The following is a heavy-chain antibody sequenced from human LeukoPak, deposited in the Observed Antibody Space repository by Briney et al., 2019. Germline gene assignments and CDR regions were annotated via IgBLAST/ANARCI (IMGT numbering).Heavy chain of an antibody. J-gene: IGHJ4*02. D-gene: IGHD4-17*01. V-gene: IGHV4-4*02. Sequence: PSETLSLTCAVSGGSISSSNWWSWVRQPPGKGLEWIGEIYHSGSTNYNPSLKSRITISVDKSKNRFSLRLSSVTAADTAVYYCARGPTTVTRAFDYWGQGTLVTVSS. CDR3: ARGPTTVTRAFDY. CDR1: GGSISSSNW. CDR2: IYHSGST.